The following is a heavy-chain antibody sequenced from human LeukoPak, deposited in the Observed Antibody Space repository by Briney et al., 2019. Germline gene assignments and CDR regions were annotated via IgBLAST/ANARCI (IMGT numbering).Heavy chain of an antibody. CDR2: IYYSGTT. J-gene: IGHJ4*02. CDR1: GGSVSSSSYY. Sequence: SETLSLTCTVSGGSVSSSSYYWGWIRQPPGKGLQWIVTIYYSGTTYYNPSLKSRVTISVDTSKNQFSLKLRSVTAADTAVYYCARVLWSSGWYFLDYWGQGTLVTVSS. CDR3: ARVLWSSGWYFLDY. D-gene: IGHD6-19*01. V-gene: IGHV4-39*07.